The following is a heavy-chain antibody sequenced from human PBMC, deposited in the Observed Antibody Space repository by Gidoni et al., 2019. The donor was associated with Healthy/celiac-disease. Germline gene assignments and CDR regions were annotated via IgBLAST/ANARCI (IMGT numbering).Heavy chain of an antibody. CDR1: GGPISSGSYY. CDR2: IYTSGST. J-gene: IGHJ3*02. V-gene: IGHV4-61*02. CDR3: ASGGQVRAPDAFDI. Sequence: QVQLQESGPGLVKPSQTLSLPCTVSGGPISSGSYYWSWIRQPAGKGLEGIGVIYTSGSTNYNPSLKSRVTISVDTSKNQFSLKLSSVTAADTAVYYCASGGQVRAPDAFDIWGQGTMVTVSS. D-gene: IGHD3-16*01.